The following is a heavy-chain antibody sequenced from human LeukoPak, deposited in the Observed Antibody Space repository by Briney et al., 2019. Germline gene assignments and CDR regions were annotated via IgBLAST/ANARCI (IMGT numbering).Heavy chain of an antibody. CDR2: ISWNSGSI. CDR3: AKEFLAYDAFDI. Sequence: GGSLRLSCTASGFTFGDYAMHWVRKAPGKGLEWVSGISWNSGSIGYADSVKGRFTISRDNAKNSLYLQMNSLRAEDTALYYCAKEFLAYDAFDIWGQGTMVTVSS. V-gene: IGHV3-9*01. J-gene: IGHJ3*02. CDR1: GFTFGDYA.